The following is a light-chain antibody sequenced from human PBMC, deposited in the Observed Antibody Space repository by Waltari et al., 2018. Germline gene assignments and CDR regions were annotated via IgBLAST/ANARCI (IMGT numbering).Light chain of an antibody. V-gene: IGLV1-44*01. CDR1: SSNIGSNT. CDR2: SNN. Sequence: QSVLTQPPSASGTPGQRVTISCSGSSSNIGSNTVNWYQQLPGTAPQLLIYSNNQLPSGVPDRSSGPKSGTSASRAISGLQSEDEADYYCAAWDDSLNGRVFGGGTKLTVL. J-gene: IGLJ3*02. CDR3: AAWDDSLNGRV.